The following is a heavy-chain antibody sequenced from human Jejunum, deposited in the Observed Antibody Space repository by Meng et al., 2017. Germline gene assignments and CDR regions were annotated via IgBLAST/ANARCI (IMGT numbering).Heavy chain of an antibody. V-gene: IGHV4-4*02. CDR3: ARGGYYSFDY. CDR2: IYHSGST. J-gene: IGHJ4*02. D-gene: IGHD5-18*01. CDR1: GGSISSVYW. Sequence: QVQLQEPGPGLVKPSETLSPTRAVSGGSISSVYWWTWVRQSPGKGLEWIGEIYHSGSTNYNPSLKSRVTISVDKSKNQFSLKLTSVTAADTAVYYCARGGYYSFDYWGQGTLVTVSS.